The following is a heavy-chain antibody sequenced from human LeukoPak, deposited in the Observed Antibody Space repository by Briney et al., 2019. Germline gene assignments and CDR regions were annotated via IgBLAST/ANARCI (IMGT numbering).Heavy chain of an antibody. J-gene: IGHJ4*02. CDR1: RYSFTTYA. Sequence: ASVKVSCKTSRYSFTTYAMNWVRQAPGQGLEWMGWINTNTGNPTYAQGFTGRFVFSLDTSVSTAYLQINSLKAEDTAVYYCASAEQMGYWGQGTLVTVSS. CDR2: INTNTGNP. D-gene: IGHD6-13*01. CDR3: ASAEQMGY. V-gene: IGHV7-4-1*02.